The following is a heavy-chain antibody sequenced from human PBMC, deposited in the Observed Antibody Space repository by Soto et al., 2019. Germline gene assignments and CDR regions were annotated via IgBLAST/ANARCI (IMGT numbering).Heavy chain of an antibody. J-gene: IGHJ4*02. Sequence: QVQLQESGPGLVKPSETLSLTCTVSGASIRSYYWSWIRQPPGKGLEWIGFIYYSGSTNYNPSLKCRVTISVDTSKNQFSLRVSSVTAADTAVYYCARDQNGSPHFDYWGQGTLVTVSS. CDR1: GASIRSYY. CDR3: ARDQNGSPHFDY. CDR2: IYYSGST. D-gene: IGHD1-26*01. V-gene: IGHV4-59*01.